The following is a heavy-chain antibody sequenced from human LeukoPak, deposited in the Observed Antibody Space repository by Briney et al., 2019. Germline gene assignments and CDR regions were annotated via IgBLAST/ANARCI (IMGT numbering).Heavy chain of an antibody. CDR3: ARVSGSGSYPYYYYMDV. J-gene: IGHJ6*03. D-gene: IGHD3-10*01. Sequence: SETLSLTCTVSGGSISSSSYYWGWIRQPPGKGLEWIGSIYYSGSTYYNPSLKSRVTISVDTSKNQFSLKLSSVTAADTAVYYCARVSGSGSYPYYYYMDVWGKGTTVTISS. CDR2: IYYSGST. CDR1: GGSISSSSYY. V-gene: IGHV4-39*07.